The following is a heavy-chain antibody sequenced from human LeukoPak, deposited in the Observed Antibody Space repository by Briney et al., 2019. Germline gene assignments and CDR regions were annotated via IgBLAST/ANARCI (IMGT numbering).Heavy chain of an antibody. CDR3: AKLTPYSGSPLGDY. CDR2: IYYSGST. J-gene: IGHJ4*02. D-gene: IGHD1-26*01. Sequence: SETLSLTCTVSGYSISSTSYYWGWIRQPPGKGLEWIGNIYYSGSTYYNPSLKSRVSISVDTSKNQFSLKLSSVAAADTAVYYCAKLTPYSGSPLGDYWGQGTLVTVSS. CDR1: GYSISSTSYY. V-gene: IGHV4-39*01.